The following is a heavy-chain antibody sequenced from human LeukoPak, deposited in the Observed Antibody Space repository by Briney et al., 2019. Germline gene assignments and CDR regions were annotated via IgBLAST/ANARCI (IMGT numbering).Heavy chain of an antibody. CDR3: ARGLRREQQLLRAFDY. D-gene: IGHD6-13*01. Sequence: RASVKVSCKASGYTFTTYDINWVRQASGQGLEWMGWMNPNSGNTGYAQKFQGRVTMTRNTSITTAYMELSSLRSDDTAVYYCARGLRREQQLLRAFDYWGQGTLVTVSS. CDR2: MNPNSGNT. J-gene: IGHJ4*02. CDR1: GYTFTTYD. V-gene: IGHV1-8*01.